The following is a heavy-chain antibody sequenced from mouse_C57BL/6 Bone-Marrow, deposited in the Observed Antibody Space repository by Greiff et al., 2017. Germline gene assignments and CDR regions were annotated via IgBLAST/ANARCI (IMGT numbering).Heavy chain of an antibody. D-gene: IGHD1-1*02. Sequence: EVQVVESGGGLVKPGGSLKLSCAASGFTFSSYAMSWVRQTPEKRLEWVATISDGGSYTYYPDNVKGRFTISRDNAKNNLYLQMSHLKSEDTAMYYCARAHYGAWFAYWGQGTLVTVSA. CDR2: ISDGGSYT. CDR3: ARAHYGAWFAY. CDR1: GFTFSSYA. V-gene: IGHV5-4*01. J-gene: IGHJ3*01.